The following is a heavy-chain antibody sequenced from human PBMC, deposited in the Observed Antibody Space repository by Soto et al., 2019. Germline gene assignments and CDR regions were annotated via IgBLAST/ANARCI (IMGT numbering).Heavy chain of an antibody. CDR3: ARDQVGFGDYGV. CDR2: IYYSGST. J-gene: IGHJ6*02. CDR1: GDSISSGGYY. V-gene: IGHV4-31*03. Sequence: QVHLQESGPGLVKPSQTLSLTCTVSGDSISSGGYYWSWIRQHPGKGLEWIGYIYYSGSTYYNPSLKSRVTMSVDTSKNQFSLKLSSGTAADTAVYYGARDQVGFGDYGVWGHGTKVTVS. D-gene: IGHD4-17*01.